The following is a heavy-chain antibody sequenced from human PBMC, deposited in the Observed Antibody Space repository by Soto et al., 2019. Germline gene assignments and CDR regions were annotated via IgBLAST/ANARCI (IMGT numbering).Heavy chain of an antibody. D-gene: IGHD5-18*01. CDR3: AKDSGYNYGYFRWFDP. J-gene: IGHJ5*02. Sequence: QVHLQESGPRLVKPSETLSFTCTVSGGSISNYYWSWIRQPPGRGLEWIGHIFYSGSTNYNPALKSRVTISVDTSKSQFSLKLSSVTAADTAVYYCAKDSGYNYGYFRWFDPWGQGTLVTVSS. V-gene: IGHV4-59*01. CDR1: GGSISNYY. CDR2: IFYSGST.